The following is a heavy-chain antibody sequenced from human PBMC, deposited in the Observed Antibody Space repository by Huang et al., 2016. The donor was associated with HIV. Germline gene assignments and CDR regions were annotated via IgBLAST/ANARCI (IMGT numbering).Heavy chain of an antibody. Sequence: EVQLVQSGAEVRKPGESLRISCKTSGYKFSSYWIAWVRQTPGRGLEWMGSISPDDAQDTYILSCGRERTRSGDKSNNTACLQWGGLKGSDRALYFCIRLFHERESFYTPLYRGGTHNWFDPWGQGTLVIVS. CDR3: IRLFHERESFYTPLYRGGTHNWFDP. V-gene: IGHV5-51*01. CDR2: ISPDDAQD. J-gene: IGHJ5*02. D-gene: IGHD3-10*01. CDR1: GYKFSSYW.